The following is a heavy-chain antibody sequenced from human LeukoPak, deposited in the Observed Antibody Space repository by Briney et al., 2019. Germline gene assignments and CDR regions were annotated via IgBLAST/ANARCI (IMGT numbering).Heavy chain of an antibody. CDR2: ISYDGSNK. J-gene: IGHJ4*02. D-gene: IGHD3-22*01. CDR1: GSTFSSYG. Sequence: PGGSLRLSCAASGSTFSSYGMHWVRQAPGKGLEWVAVISYDGSNKYYADSVKGRFTISRDNSKNTLYLQMNSLRAEDTAVYYCAKDAEGYSYGLDYYDSSGYYYFDYWGQGTLVTVSS. V-gene: IGHV3-30*18. CDR3: AKDAEGYSYGLDYYDSSGYYYFDY.